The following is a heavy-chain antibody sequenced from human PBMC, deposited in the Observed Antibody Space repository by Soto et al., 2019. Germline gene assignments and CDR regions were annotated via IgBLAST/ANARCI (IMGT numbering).Heavy chain of an antibody. D-gene: IGHD5-12*01. CDR3: ARGYSGYDFDY. CDR2: IYYSGST. Sequence: ETLSLTCTVSGGSISSYYWSWIRQPPGKGLEWIGYIYYSGSTNYNPSLKSRVTISVDTSKNQFSLKLSSGTAADTAVYYCARGYSGYDFDYWGQGTLVTVSS. CDR1: GGSISSYY. J-gene: IGHJ4*02. V-gene: IGHV4-59*08.